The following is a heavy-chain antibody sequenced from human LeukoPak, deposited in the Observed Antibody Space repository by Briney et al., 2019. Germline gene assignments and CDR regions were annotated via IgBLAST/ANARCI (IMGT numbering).Heavy chain of an antibody. CDR2: INPNSGGT. CDR3: ARSLLWFGDPSDDY. J-gene: IGHJ4*02. V-gene: IGHV1-2*06. D-gene: IGHD3-10*01. CDR1: GYTFTGYY. Sequence: GASVKVSCKASGYTFTGYYMHWVRQAPGQGLEWMGRINPNSGGTNYAQKFQGRVTMTRDTSISTAYMELSRLRSDDTAVYYCARSLLWFGDPSDDYWGQGTLVTVSS.